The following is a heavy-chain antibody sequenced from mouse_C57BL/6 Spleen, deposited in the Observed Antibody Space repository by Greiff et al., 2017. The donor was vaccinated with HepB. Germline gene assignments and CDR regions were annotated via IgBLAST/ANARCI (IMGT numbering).Heavy chain of an antibody. J-gene: IGHJ3*01. CDR3: ARDGYPWFAY. CDR2: ISYDGSN. Sequence: DVKLVESGPGLMKPSQSLSLTCSVTGYSITSGYYWNWIRQFPGNKLEWMGYISYDGSNNYNPSLKNRISITRDTSKNQFFLKLNSVTTEDTATYYCARDGYPWFAYWGQGTLVTVSA. CDR1: GYSITSGYY. V-gene: IGHV3-6*01. D-gene: IGHD2-2*01.